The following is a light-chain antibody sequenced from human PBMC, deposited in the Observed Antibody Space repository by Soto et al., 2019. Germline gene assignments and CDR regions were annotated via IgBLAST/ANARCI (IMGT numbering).Light chain of an antibody. CDR1: QSICDT. J-gene: IGKJ1*01. Sequence: EIVMTQSPAALALSPGGRATLSCGASQSICDTLAWYQQKPGQAPRLLIYGASSRATGIPDRFSGSGSGTDFTLTIRRLEPEDFAVYYCQQYGSSYPWTFGQGTKVDIK. CDR2: GAS. V-gene: IGKV3-20*01. CDR3: QQYGSSYPWT.